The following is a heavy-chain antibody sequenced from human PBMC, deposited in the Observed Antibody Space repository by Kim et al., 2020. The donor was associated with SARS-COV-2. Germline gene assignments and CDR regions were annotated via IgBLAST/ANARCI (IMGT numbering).Heavy chain of an antibody. CDR1: GFTFAYRW. CDR3: SAESLY. J-gene: IGHJ4*02. CDR2: INPDGSAE. V-gene: IGHV3-7*01. Sequence: GGSLRLSCKASGFTFAYRWMHWLRQTPGKGLEWVANINPDGSAEYYVDSVRGRFTISRDNAENLLVLQMNSLRAEDTAVYFCSAESLYWGQGMLVTVSS.